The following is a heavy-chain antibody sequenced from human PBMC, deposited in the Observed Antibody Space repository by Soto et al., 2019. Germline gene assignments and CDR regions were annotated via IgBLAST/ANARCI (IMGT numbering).Heavy chain of an antibody. J-gene: IGHJ4*02. V-gene: IGHV4-30-4*01. CDR1: GGSISSGDYY. Sequence: SETLSLTCTVSGGSISSGDYYWSWIRQPPGKGLEWIGYIYYSGSTYYNPSLKSRVTISVDTSKNQFSLKLSSVTAADTAVYCCARAGTGGYYDSSGYQGLDYWGQGTLVTVSS. D-gene: IGHD3-22*01. CDR2: IYYSGST. CDR3: ARAGTGGYYDSSGYQGLDY.